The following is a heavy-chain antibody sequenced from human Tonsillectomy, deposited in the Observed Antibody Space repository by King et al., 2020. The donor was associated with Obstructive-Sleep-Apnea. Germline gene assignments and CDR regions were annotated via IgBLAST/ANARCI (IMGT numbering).Heavy chain of an antibody. D-gene: IGHD3-9*01. CDR1: GFTFSSYV. CDR2: VSGSGDSI. V-gene: IGHV3-23*04. Sequence: VQLVESGGGLVQPGGSLRLSCAASGFTFSSYVMSWGRQAPGKGLEWVSGVSGSGDSIYSADSVKGRFTISRDNSKNTLYLQMNSLRAEDTAVYFCAKKPPSLTGLAYWGQGTLVTVSS. J-gene: IGHJ4*02. CDR3: AKKPPSLTGLAY.